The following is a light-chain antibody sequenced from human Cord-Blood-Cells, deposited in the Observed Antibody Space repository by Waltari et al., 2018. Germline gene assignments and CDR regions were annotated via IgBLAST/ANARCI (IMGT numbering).Light chain of an antibody. CDR2: DVS. V-gene: IGLV2-14*01. J-gene: IGLJ3*02. Sequence: QSALTQPASVSGSPGQSITISSTGTSSDVGGYNYVSWYQQHPGKAPELMIYDVSKRPSGVSNRFSGSKSGNTASLTISGLQAEDEADYYCSSYTSSSTWVFGGGTKLTVL. CDR1: SSDVGGYNY. CDR3: SSYTSSSTWV.